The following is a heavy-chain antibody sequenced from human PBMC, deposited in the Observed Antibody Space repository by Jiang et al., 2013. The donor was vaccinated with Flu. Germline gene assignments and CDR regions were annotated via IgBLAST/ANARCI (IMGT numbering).Heavy chain of an antibody. J-gene: IGHJ2*01. CDR2: MYYSGST. V-gene: IGHV4-31*02. CDR1: SSSNYY. CDR3: ARDFGLGDYGDRYYYFDL. Sequence: SSSNYYWSWIRQHPGKGLEWIGYMYYSGSTYYNPSLKSRVSISVDTTKTQFFLNLSSVTAADTAVYYCARDFGLGDYGDRYYYFDLWGRGTLVTVSS. D-gene: IGHD4-17*01.